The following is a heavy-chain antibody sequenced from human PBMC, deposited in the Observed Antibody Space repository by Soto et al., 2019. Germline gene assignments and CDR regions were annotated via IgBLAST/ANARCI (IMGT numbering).Heavy chain of an antibody. V-gene: IGHV4-34*01. Sequence: SETLSLTCAVYGGSFSGYYWSWIRQPPGKGLEWIGEINHSGSTNYNPSLKSRVTISVDTSKNQFSLKLSSVTAADTAVYYCARVRDIVVVPAAIIFSDWGQGTLVTVSS. CDR2: INHSGST. CDR3: ARVRDIVVVPAAIIFSD. D-gene: IGHD2-2*01. J-gene: IGHJ4*02. CDR1: GGSFSGYY.